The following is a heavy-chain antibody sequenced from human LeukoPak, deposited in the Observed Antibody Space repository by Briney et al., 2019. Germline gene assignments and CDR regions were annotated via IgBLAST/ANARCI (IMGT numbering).Heavy chain of an antibody. D-gene: IGHD3-22*01. CDR2: INHSGST. CDR1: AGSSGSGGYY. V-gene: IGHV4-30-2*01. Sequence: SQTLSLTCTVSAGSSGSGGYYWSWIRQPPGKGLEWIGEINHSGSTNYNPSLKSRVTISVDTSKNQFSLKLSSVTAADTAVYYCARLGPYYYDSSGYHDYWGQGTLVTVSS. J-gene: IGHJ4*02. CDR3: ARLGPYYYDSSGYHDY.